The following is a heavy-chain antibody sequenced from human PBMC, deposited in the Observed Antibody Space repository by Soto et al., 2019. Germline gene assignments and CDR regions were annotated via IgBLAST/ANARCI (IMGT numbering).Heavy chain of an antibody. CDR1: GGTFSSYT. J-gene: IGHJ4*02. D-gene: IGHD3-22*01. Sequence: QVQLVQSGAEVKKPGSSVKVSCKASGGTFSSYTISWVRQAPGQGLEWMGRIIPILGIANYAQKFQGRVTITADKSTSTAYMELSSLTSEDTAVYYCARDLLDYYDSSGYSGFDYWGQGTLVTVSS. CDR3: ARDLLDYYDSSGYSGFDY. V-gene: IGHV1-69*08. CDR2: IIPILGIA.